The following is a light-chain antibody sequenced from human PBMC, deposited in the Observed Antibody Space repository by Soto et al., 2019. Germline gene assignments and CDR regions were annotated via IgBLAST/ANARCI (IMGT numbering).Light chain of an antibody. J-gene: IGLJ2*01. CDR1: SSDVGGYNY. CDR3: ASHAGSSAV. Sequence: QSVLTQPPSASGSPGRSVTSSCTGTSSDVGGYNYVSWYQQHPGKAPKVIIHDVSKRPSGVPDRFSGSQSGNTASLTVSGLQTEDEADYYCASHAGSSAVFGGGTKLTLL. V-gene: IGLV2-8*01. CDR2: DVS.